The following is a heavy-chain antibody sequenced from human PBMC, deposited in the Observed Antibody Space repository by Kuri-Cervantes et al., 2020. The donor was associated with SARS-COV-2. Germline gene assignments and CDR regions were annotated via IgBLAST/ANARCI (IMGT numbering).Heavy chain of an antibody. Sequence: ASVKVSCKASGYTFTSYGISWVRQAPGQGLEWMGWISAYNGNTNYAQKLQGRVTMTRNTSISTAYMELSSLRSEDTAVYYCARKDSSSAGPLLFDPWGQGTLVTVSS. D-gene: IGHD6-6*01. J-gene: IGHJ5*02. V-gene: IGHV1-18*01. CDR1: GYTFTSYG. CDR2: ISAYNGNT. CDR3: ARKDSSSAGPLLFDP.